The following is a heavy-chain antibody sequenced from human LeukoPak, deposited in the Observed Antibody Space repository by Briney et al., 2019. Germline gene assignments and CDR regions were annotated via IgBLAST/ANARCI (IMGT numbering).Heavy chain of an antibody. D-gene: IGHD6-13*01. CDR1: GYTFSGSY. J-gene: IGHJ4*02. CDR3: AKVLAGRSNWIDY. Sequence: ASVKVSCKASGYTFSGSYIHWVRQAPGQGLEWMGWINPNSGGTNYAQKFQGRVTMTRDTSISTAYMELRRLTSDDTAVYYCAKVLAGRSNWIDYWGQGTLVTVSS. CDR2: INPNSGGT. V-gene: IGHV1-2*02.